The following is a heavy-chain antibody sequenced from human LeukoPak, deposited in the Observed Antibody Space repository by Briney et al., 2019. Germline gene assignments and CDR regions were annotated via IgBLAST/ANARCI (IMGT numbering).Heavy chain of an antibody. Sequence: GGSLRLSCAASGFTFSHFWMSWVRQAPGKGLEWVAYIKKTGSETYYVDSVKGRFTITRDNTRSSLFLQMYSLRAEDTAVYYCARDKPATGGTGSHFDSWGQGTLVAVSS. CDR3: ARDKPATGGTGSHFDS. V-gene: IGHV3-7*01. CDR1: GFTFSHFW. J-gene: IGHJ4*02. CDR2: IKKTGSET. D-gene: IGHD1-1*01.